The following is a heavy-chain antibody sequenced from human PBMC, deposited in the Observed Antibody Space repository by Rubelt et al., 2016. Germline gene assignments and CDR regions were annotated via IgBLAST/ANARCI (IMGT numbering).Heavy chain of an antibody. CDR3: ARTIAVDAAFDI. D-gene: IGHD3/OR15-3a*01. CDR1: GGSISTFY. J-gene: IGHJ3*02. CDR2: IYYSGST. V-gene: IGHV4-59*01. Sequence: WLTCTVSGGSISTFYWSWIRQPPGKGLEWIGYIYYSGSTNHNPSLKSRVTMSVDTSKTQFSLKLRSVTAADTAVYYCARTIAVDAAFDIWGQGRMVTVSS.